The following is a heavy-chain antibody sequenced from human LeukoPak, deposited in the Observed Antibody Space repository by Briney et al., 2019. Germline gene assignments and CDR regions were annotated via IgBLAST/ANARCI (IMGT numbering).Heavy chain of an antibody. D-gene: IGHD4-17*01. V-gene: IGHV3-23*01. CDR2: ISGSGGST. CDR3: AKATTVTTSYFDY. CDR1: GFTVSSNY. J-gene: IGHJ4*02. Sequence: GGSLRLSCAASGFTVSSNYMSWVRQAPGKGLEWVSAISGSGGSTYYADSVKGRFTISRDNSKNTLYLQMNSLRAEDTAVYYCAKATTVTTSYFDYWGQGTLVTVSS.